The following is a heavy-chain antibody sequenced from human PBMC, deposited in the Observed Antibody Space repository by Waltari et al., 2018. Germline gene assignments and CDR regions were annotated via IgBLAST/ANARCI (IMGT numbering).Heavy chain of an antibody. Sequence: VQLVESGGGVVQPGGSLRLSCEAFGFTFSSFGMPWVRQAPGKGPEVVALIWYDEGRTYYADSVKGRFTVFSDKPKDTINLQMNRLRAEDTAVYYCVRGSRYTPSDLWGQGTLVTVSA. D-gene: IGHD3-16*02. V-gene: IGHV3-33*01. CDR3: VRGSRYTPSDL. J-gene: IGHJ5*02. CDR1: GFTFSSFG. CDR2: IWYDEGRT.